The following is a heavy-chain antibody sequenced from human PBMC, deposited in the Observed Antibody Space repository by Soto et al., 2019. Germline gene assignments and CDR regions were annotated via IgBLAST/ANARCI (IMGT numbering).Heavy chain of an antibody. CDR1: GDSISSGFYF. J-gene: IGHJ6*02. V-gene: IGHV4-39*07. CDR3: ARGIEGWYQGRYYYGMDV. D-gene: IGHD6-19*01. Sequence: SETLSLTCTVSGDSISSGFYFWGWVLQPPGKGLEWIGTIYYSGSTYYTPSLKSRVTISVDTSKNQFSLKLSSVTAADTAVYYCARGIEGWYQGRYYYGMDVWGQGTTVTVT. CDR2: IYYSGST.